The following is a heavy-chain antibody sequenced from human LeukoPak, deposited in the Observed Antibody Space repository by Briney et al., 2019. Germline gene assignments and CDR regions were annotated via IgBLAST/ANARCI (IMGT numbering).Heavy chain of an antibody. Sequence: PSETLSLTCTVSGGSISSSSYYWGWIRQPPGKGLEWIGSIYYSGSTYYNPSLKSRVTISVDTSKNQFSLKLSSVTAADTAVYYCATGAITFGGVIVNLPPDYWGQGTLVTVSS. CDR1: GGSISSSSYY. J-gene: IGHJ4*02. CDR3: ATGAITFGGVIVNLPPDY. V-gene: IGHV4-39*07. CDR2: IYYSGST. D-gene: IGHD3-16*02.